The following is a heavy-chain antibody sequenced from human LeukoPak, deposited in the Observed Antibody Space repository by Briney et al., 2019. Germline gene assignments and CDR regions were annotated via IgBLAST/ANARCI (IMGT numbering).Heavy chain of an antibody. CDR2: MSASGST. J-gene: IGHJ5*02. D-gene: IGHD3-22*01. CDR1: GGSISSYY. Sequence: PSETLSLTCTVYGGSISSYYWSWIRQPAGRGLEWIGRMSASGSTNYSPSLKSRVTMSVDTSKNQFSLRLNSVTAADTAMYYCARVYYYDSSGYYWFDPWGQGTLVTVSS. V-gene: IGHV4-4*07. CDR3: ARVYYYDSSGYYWFDP.